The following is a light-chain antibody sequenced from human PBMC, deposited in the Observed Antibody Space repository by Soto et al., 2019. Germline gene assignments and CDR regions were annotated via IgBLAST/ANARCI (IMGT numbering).Light chain of an antibody. V-gene: IGKV3-20*01. J-gene: IGKJ1*01. CDR1: QSVSSGF. CDR2: GAS. CDR3: QQRLMT. Sequence: ENVLTQSPGTLSLSPGERATLSCRASQSVSSGFLAWYQQKPGQAPRLVIYGASSRAAGIPDRFSGSGSGTDFTLTISRLEPEDFAVYYCQQRLMTFGQGTKVDIK.